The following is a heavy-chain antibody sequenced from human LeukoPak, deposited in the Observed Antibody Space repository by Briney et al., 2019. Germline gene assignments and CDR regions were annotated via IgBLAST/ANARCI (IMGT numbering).Heavy chain of an antibody. Sequence: SETLSLTCTVSGGSISTYYWSWIRQPPGKGLEWIGYIYYSGSTNYNPSLKSRVTISVDTSKNQFSLKLSSVTAADTAVYYCARDRHYDYVWGSYRIIDYWGQGTLVTVSS. V-gene: IGHV4-59*01. CDR2: IYYSGST. CDR3: ARDRHYDYVWGSYRIIDY. J-gene: IGHJ4*02. D-gene: IGHD3-16*02. CDR1: GGSISTYY.